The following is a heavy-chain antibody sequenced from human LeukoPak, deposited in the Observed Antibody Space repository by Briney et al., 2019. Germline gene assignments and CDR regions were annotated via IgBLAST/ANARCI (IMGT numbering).Heavy chain of an antibody. V-gene: IGHV1-69*02. CDR1: GGTFSSYT. CDR2: IIPILGIA. Sequence: SVKVSCKASGGTFSSYTISWVRQAPGQGLEWMGRIIPILGIANYAQKFQGRVTITADKSTSTAYMELSSLRSEDTAVYYCARATYGYQLLYPPGAFDIWGLGTMVTVSS. CDR3: ARATYGYQLLYPPGAFDI. D-gene: IGHD2-2*02. J-gene: IGHJ3*02.